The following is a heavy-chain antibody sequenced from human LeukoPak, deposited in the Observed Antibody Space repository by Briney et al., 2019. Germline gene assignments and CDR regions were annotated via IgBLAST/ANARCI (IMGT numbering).Heavy chain of an antibody. CDR1: GYTFINYY. Sequence: ASVKVSCKASGYTFINYYIHWVRQAPGQGLEWMGLINPGGGSTTCSQKFQGRVTMTRDTSTNTVYMELNSLRSEDTALYYCARARTGDSDYWGQGTLVTVSS. J-gene: IGHJ4*02. V-gene: IGHV1-46*01. CDR3: ARARTGDSDY. D-gene: IGHD7-27*01. CDR2: INPGGGST.